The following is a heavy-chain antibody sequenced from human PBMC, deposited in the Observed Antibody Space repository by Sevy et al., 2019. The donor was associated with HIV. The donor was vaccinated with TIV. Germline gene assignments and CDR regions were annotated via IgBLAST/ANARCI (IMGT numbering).Heavy chain of an antibody. D-gene: IGHD2-2*01. CDR1: GFTVSDNY. CDR3: ARVVPAALAADWFDP. V-gene: IGHV3-53*01. J-gene: IGHJ5*02. CDR2: IYSGGST. Sequence: GGSLRLSCAASGFTVSDNYMSWVRQAPRKGLEWVSVIYSGGSTYYADSVKGRFTISRDNSKNTLYLQMNSLRAEDTAVYYCARVVPAALAADWFDPWGQGTLVTVSS.